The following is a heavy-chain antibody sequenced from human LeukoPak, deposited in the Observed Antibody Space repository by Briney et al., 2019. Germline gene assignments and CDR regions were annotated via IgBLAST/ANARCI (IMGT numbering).Heavy chain of an antibody. CDR2: IWYDGSNK. CDR3: AKDGGLHYYDSSGYYDF. V-gene: IGHV3-33*06. CDR1: GFTFSSYG. D-gene: IGHD3-22*01. J-gene: IGHJ4*02. Sequence: GRSLRLSCAASGFTFSSYGMHWVRQAPGKGLEWVAVIWYDGSNKYYADSVKGRVTISRDNSKNTLYLQMNSLSAEDTAVYYCAKDGGLHYYDSSGYYDFWGQGTLVTVSS.